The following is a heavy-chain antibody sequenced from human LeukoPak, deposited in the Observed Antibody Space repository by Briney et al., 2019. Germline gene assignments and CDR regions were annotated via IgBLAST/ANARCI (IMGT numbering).Heavy chain of an antibody. CDR3: ARDPTYYDGRGYNAYLDL. D-gene: IGHD3-22*01. J-gene: IGHJ2*01. V-gene: IGHV4-39*07. Sequence: KASETLSLTCTVSGGSISSSSYYWGWIRQPPGKGLECIGNIYYSGNTNYNPSLKSRVSISVDTSKNQFSLNLTSVTAADTAVYYCARDPTYYDGRGYNAYLDLWGRGTLVTVSS. CDR2: IYYSGNT. CDR1: GGSISSSSYY.